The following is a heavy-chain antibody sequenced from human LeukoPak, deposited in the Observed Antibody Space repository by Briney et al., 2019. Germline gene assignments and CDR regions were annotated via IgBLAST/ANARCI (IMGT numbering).Heavy chain of an antibody. Sequence: GGSLRLSCAASGFTFSSYAMSWVRQAPGKGLEWVSAISGSGGSTYFADSVKGRFTISRDNSKNTLYLQMNSLRAEDTAVYYCAKEGDSVVVAAADYWGQGTLVTVSS. CDR3: AKEGDSVVVAAADY. CDR1: GFTFSSYA. V-gene: IGHV3-23*01. J-gene: IGHJ4*02. D-gene: IGHD2-15*01. CDR2: ISGSGGST.